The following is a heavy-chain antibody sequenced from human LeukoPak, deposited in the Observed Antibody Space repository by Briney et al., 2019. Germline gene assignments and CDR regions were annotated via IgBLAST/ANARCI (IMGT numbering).Heavy chain of an antibody. Sequence: GGSLRLSCAASGFTFSSYAMSWVRQATGKGLEWVSAISGSGGSTYYADSVKGRFTISRDNSKNTLYLQMNSLRAEDTAVYYCEKGPSKGYCSSTSCYIVDWFGPWGQGTLVTVSS. V-gene: IGHV3-23*01. CDR3: EKGPSKGYCSSTSCYIVDWFGP. D-gene: IGHD2-2*02. CDR2: ISGSGGST. J-gene: IGHJ5*02. CDR1: GFTFSSYA.